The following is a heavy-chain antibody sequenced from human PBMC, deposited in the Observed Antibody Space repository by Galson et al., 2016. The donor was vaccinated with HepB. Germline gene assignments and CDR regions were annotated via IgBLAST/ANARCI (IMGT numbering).Heavy chain of an antibody. D-gene: IGHD6-19*01. CDR2: FIPVFDTA. V-gene: IGHV1-69*13. CDR1: GGTFSTYA. CDR3: ARLPLDSNGWYGKDFEY. J-gene: IGHJ4*02. Sequence: SVKVSCKASGGTFSTYAINWVRLAPGQGLEWMGGFIPVFDTARYAQKFQGRVTISADESMTTAYMELSSLSSEDTAVYYCARLPLDSNGWYGKDFEYWGQGTLVIVSS.